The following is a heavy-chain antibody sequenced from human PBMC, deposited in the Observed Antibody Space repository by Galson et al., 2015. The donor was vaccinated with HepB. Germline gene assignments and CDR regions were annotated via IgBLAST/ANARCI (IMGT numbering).Heavy chain of an antibody. CDR1: GYTFTSYY. CDR2: INPSGGST. D-gene: IGHD2-15*01. Sequence: SVKVSCKASGYTFTSYYMHWVRQAPGQGLEWMGIINPSGGSTSYAQKFQGRVTMTRDTSTSTVYMELSSLRSEDTAVYYCARGTEVVAAITLGHFDYWGQGTLVTVSS. CDR3: ARGTEVVAAITLGHFDY. J-gene: IGHJ4*02. V-gene: IGHV1-46*03.